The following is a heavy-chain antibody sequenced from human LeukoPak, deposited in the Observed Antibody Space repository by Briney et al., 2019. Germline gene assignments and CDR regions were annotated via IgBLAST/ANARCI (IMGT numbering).Heavy chain of an antibody. CDR3: TTDLFGSGWLHD. CDR1: GFTFSNAW. V-gene: IGHV3-15*07. CDR2: IRSKTDGGTT. D-gene: IGHD5-24*01. Sequence: GGSLRLSCAASGFTFSNAWMNWVRQAPGKGLEWVGRIRSKTDGGTTDDAAPVKGRFTISRDDSENTVYLQMNSLKTEDTAVYYCTTDLFGSGWLHDWGQGTLVTVSS. J-gene: IGHJ4*02.